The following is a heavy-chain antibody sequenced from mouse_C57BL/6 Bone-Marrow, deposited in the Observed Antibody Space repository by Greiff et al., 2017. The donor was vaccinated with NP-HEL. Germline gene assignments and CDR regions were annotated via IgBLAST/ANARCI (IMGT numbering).Heavy chain of an antibody. D-gene: IGHD1-1*01. CDR3: ARTMLYYCSSYWYFDV. CDR2: INPNNGGT. CDR1: GYTFTDYY. Sequence: EVQLQQSGPELVKPGASVKISCKASGYTFTDYYMNWVKQSHGKSLEWIGDINPNNGGTSYNQKFKGKATLTVDKSSSTAYMDLRSLTSEDSAVYYCARTMLYYCSSYWYFDVWGTGTTVTVSS. V-gene: IGHV1-26*01. J-gene: IGHJ1*03.